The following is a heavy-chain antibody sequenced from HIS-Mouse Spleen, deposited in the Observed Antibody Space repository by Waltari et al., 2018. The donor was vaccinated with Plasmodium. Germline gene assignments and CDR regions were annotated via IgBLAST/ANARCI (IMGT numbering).Heavy chain of an antibody. Sequence: QVQLVQSGAEVKKPGASVKVSCKASGYTFTNYGISWVRQAPGQGLEWMGGISPSNGNTHFAQKLQGRVTMTADTSTSTAYMELRSLRSDDTAVYYCARGSAGDAFDIWGQGTMVTVSS. CDR2: ISPSNGNT. D-gene: IGHD6-19*01. CDR3: ARGSAGDAFDI. CDR1: GYTFTNYG. J-gene: IGHJ3*02. V-gene: IGHV1-18*01.